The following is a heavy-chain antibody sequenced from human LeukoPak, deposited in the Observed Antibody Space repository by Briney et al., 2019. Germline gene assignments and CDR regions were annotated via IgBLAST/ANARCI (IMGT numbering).Heavy chain of an antibody. Sequence: SVKVSCKASGYTFPHWGLSWLQQAPGQGVAWMGWGNHYNGNTNYAQKLQGRVTMTTDTSTSTAYMELRSLRPDDTAVYYCARAAINDYDSSGYYYPFDYGGQGTLVTVSS. CDR1: GYTFPHWG. V-gene: IGHV1-18*01. CDR2: GNHYNGNT. CDR3: ARAAINDYDSSGYYYPFDY. J-gene: IGHJ4*02. D-gene: IGHD3-22*01.